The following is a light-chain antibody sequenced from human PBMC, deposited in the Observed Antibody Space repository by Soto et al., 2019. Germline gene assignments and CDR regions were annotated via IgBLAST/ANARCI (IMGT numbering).Light chain of an antibody. J-gene: IGKJ1*01. CDR2: AAS. CDR3: QQTYSPLRT. Sequence: IHVTESPSSLSASLGDRATITCRASHSITSYLNWYQHKPGKAPKLLIFAASSLHSGVPSRFSGTRSGTDFTLIISDLQAEDFATYYCQQTYSPLRTFGQGTKVDIK. CDR1: HSITSY. V-gene: IGKV1-39*01.